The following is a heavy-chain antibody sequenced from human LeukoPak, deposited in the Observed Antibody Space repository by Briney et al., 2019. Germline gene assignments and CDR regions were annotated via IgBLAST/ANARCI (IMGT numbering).Heavy chain of an antibody. J-gene: IGHJ4*02. D-gene: IGHD3-22*01. CDR2: INPNSGGT. V-gene: IGHV1-2*02. CDR3: ARGYDSSGYEGFFDY. CDR1: GYTFTGYY. Sequence: GASVKDSCKTSGYTFTGYYMHWVRQAPGQGLEWMGWINPNSGGTNYAQKFQGRVTMTRDTSISTAYMELSRLRSDDTAVYYCARGYDSSGYEGFFDYWGQGTLVTVSS.